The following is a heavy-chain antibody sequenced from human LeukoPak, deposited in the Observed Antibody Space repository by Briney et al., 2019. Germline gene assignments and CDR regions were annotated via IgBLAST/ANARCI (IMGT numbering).Heavy chain of an antibody. D-gene: IGHD2-2*01. CDR3: AKGVVPAASTYYYYYYGMDV. CDR1: GFTFSSYA. CDR2: ISGSGGST. V-gene: IGHV3-23*01. Sequence: GGSLRLSCAASGFTFSSYAMSWIRQAPGKGLEWVSAISGSGGSTYYADSVKGRFTISRDNSKNTLYLQMNSLRAEDTAVYYCAKGVVPAASTYYYYYYGMDVWGKGTTVTVSS. J-gene: IGHJ6*04.